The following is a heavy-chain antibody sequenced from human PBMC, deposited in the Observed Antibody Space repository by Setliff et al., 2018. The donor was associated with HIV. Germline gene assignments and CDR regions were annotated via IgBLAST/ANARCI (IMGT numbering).Heavy chain of an antibody. J-gene: IGHJ5*02. CDR3: ARQKASEYSSSFWFDP. D-gene: IGHD6-6*01. Sequence: SVKVSCKASGGTLSTSAIGWLRQAPGQGLEWMGGFIPMFGITQYAPKFQGSVTITADESTSTVYMELNSLRSEDTAVYYCARQKASEYSSSFWFDPWGQGTLVTVSS. V-gene: IGHV1-69*13. CDR2: FIPMFGIT. CDR1: GGTLSTSA.